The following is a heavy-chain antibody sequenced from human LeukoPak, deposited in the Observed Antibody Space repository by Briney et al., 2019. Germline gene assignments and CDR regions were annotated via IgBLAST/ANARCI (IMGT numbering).Heavy chain of an antibody. V-gene: IGHV4-59*11. CDR2: THESEST. J-gene: IGHJ4*02. CDR1: GDSIRSQF. CDR3: VRGRGWLPDY. Sequence: SETLSLTCTVSGDSIRSQFYNWVRQPPGKGLEWIGVTHESESTNYNPSLKGRVTKSVDTSKNQFSLRLTSVTAADTAVYYSVRGRGWLPDYWGQGTLVTVSS. D-gene: IGHD5-24*01.